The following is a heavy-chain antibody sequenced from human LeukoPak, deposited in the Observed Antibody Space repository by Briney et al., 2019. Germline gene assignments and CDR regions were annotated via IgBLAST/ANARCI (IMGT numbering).Heavy chain of an antibody. J-gene: IGHJ4*02. Sequence: GGSLRLSCAASGFTFSSYGMHWVRQAPGKGLEWMAFISYDGSNKYYADSVKGRFTISRDNSKNTLYLQMNSLRAEDTAVYYCAKRGSRWLQKCHIDYWGQGTLVTVSS. CDR1: GFTFSSYG. CDR3: AKRGSRWLQKCHIDY. CDR2: ISYDGSNK. V-gene: IGHV3-30*18. D-gene: IGHD5-12*01.